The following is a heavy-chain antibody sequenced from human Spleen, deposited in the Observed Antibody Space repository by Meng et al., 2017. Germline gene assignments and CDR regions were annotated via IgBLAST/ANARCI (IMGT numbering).Heavy chain of an antibody. CDR1: GFTFNTYT. Sequence: GESLKISCAASGFTFNTYTMNWVRQVPGPGLEWVSSIGDSGGRMYYAESVKGRFTISRDNSKNTLYLQMDSLRAEDTALYHCAKARRSSGWTENYYGMDVWGQGTTVTVSS. CDR3: AKARRSSGWTENYYGMDV. J-gene: IGHJ6*02. CDR2: IGDSGGRM. V-gene: IGHV3-23*01. D-gene: IGHD6-19*01.